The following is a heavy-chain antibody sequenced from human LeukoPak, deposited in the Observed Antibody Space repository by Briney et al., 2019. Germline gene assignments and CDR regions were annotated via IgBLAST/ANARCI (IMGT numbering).Heavy chain of an antibody. CDR3: ARDYAWENTYYYDSSGYFAFDI. J-gene: IGHJ3*02. Sequence: PSEALSLTCTVSGGSISSYYWSWIRQPAGKGLEWIGRIYTSGSTNYSPSLKSRVTMSVDTSKNQFSLKLSSVTAADTAVYYCARDYAWENTYYYDSSGYFAFDIWGQGTMVTVSS. V-gene: IGHV4-4*07. CDR1: GGSISSYY. CDR2: IYTSGST. D-gene: IGHD3-22*01.